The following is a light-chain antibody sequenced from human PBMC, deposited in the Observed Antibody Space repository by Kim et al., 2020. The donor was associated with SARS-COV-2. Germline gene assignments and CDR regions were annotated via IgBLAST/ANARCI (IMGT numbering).Light chain of an antibody. V-gene: IGKV3-20*01. CDR3: QQYGSSPYS. J-gene: IGKJ2*03. CDR1: QSVSRSS. CDR2: SVS. Sequence: LSPGHSATLSCKTSQSVSRSSLAWYQQKPAHAPRLLIYSVSTRATGIPDRFSGSGSGTDFTLVISRLEPEDFSVYYCQQYGSSPYSFGQGTKLEI.